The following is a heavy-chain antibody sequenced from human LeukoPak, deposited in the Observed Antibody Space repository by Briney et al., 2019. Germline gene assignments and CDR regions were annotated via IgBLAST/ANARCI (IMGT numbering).Heavy chain of an antibody. V-gene: IGHV3-30*04. Sequence: GGSLRLSCAASGFTFSSYAMHWVRQAPGKGLEWVAVISYDGSNKKYADSVKGRCTISRDNSRKTVYLQMNSLKTEDTAVYYCAKDRWLQGYFDYWGQGTLVTVSS. CDR2: ISYDGSNK. CDR3: AKDRWLQGYFDY. J-gene: IGHJ4*02. CDR1: GFTFSSYA. D-gene: IGHD5-24*01.